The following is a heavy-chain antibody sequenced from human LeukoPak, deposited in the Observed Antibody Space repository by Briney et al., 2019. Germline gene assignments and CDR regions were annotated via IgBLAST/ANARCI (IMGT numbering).Heavy chain of an antibody. Sequence: GGSLRLSCAASGFTFCNYWMHWVRQAPGEGLVWVSRINSDGINTSYADSVKGRFTNSRDNAKNTQNLQMNSLRAEDTAVYYCARDLGQYYDTSDNWFDPWGQGTLVTVSS. CDR1: GFTFCNYW. D-gene: IGHD3-22*01. J-gene: IGHJ5*02. CDR3: ARDLGQYYDTSDNWFDP. V-gene: IGHV3-74*01. CDR2: INSDGINT.